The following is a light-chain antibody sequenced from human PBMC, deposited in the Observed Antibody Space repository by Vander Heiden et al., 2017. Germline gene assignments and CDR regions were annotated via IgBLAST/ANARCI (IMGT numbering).Light chain of an antibody. Sequence: IQFTQSPSTLSASVGDRVTITCRASQSISSWLAWYQQKPGKAPKLLIYDASSLESGVPSRFSGSGSGTEFTLTISSLQPDDFATYYCQQYNSYSGTFGQGTKVEIK. CDR3: QQYNSYSGT. CDR1: QSISSW. CDR2: DAS. V-gene: IGKV1-5*01. J-gene: IGKJ1*01.